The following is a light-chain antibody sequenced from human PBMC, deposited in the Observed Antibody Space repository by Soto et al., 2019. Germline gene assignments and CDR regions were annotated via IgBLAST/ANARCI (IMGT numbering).Light chain of an antibody. CDR1: QSLSGNY. V-gene: IGKV3-20*01. J-gene: IGKJ2*01. CDR2: GAS. Sequence: DIVLTQSPGTLSLSPGERATLSCRASQSLSGNYLAWYQQRPGQPPRLLIYGASSRATGIPDRFIGSGSGTYFTLTISRLEPEDFAVYICQQYGSSHMYTFGQGTKLEIK. CDR3: QQYGSSHMYT.